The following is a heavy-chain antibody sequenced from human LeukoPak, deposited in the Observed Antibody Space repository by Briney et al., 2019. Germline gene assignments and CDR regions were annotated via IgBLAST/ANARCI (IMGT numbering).Heavy chain of an antibody. CDR2: IYSGGGT. V-gene: IGHV3-66*01. D-gene: IGHD5-18*01. CDR1: GFTVSDNY. CDR3: AKGGGYSYGYYY. Sequence: GGSLRLSCAASGFTVSDNYMGWVRQAPGRGLEWVSLIYSGGGTSYADSVKDRFTISRGNSKNTLYLQMNSLRAEDTALYYCAKGGGYSYGYYYWGQGTLVTVSS. J-gene: IGHJ4*02.